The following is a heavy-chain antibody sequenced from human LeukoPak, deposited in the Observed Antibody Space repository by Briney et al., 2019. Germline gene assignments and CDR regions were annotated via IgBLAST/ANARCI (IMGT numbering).Heavy chain of an antibody. CDR2: IYASGST. CDR3: ARETRGNYRDVFDI. J-gene: IGHJ3*02. V-gene: IGHV4-61*02. D-gene: IGHD3-16*02. Sequence: SQTLSLTCTVSDGSINSDAYCWSWIRQPAGKGLEWIGRIYASGSTKYNPSLKSRVTISVDTSKNQYSLRLSSVTAADTAVYFCARETRGNYRDVFDIWGQGTMVTVSS. CDR1: DGSINSDAYC.